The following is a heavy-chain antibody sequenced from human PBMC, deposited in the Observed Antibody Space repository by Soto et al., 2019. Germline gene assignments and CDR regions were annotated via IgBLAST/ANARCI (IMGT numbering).Heavy chain of an antibody. CDR3: ARGYSSSPNWFDP. Sequence: LRLSCVDSGFTFSSCWMNWVRQAPGEGLEWVATIQQDGSQRYYVDSVKGRFTISRDNAMNSLYLQMNSLRAEDTAMYYCARGYSSSPNWFDPWGQGTLVTVSS. CDR2: IQQDGSQR. J-gene: IGHJ5*02. CDR1: GFTFSSCW. V-gene: IGHV3-7*03. D-gene: IGHD6-6*01.